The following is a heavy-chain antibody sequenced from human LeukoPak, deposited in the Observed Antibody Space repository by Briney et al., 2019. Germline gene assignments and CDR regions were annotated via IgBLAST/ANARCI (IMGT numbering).Heavy chain of an antibody. CDR1: GFTLSSNY. D-gene: IGHD5-24*01. CDR2: ISSGGGT. V-gene: IGHV3-53*01. Sequence: GGSLRLSCAASGFTLSSNYMSWVRQAPGKGLEWVSLISSGGGTYYADSVKGRFTISRDNSKSMVYLQMSSLRADDTAVYYCAREEMAVSGYFDYWGQGILVTVSS. J-gene: IGHJ4*02. CDR3: AREEMAVSGYFDY.